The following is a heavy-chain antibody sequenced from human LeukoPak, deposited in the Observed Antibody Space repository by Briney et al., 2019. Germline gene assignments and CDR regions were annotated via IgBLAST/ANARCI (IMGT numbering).Heavy chain of an antibody. CDR2: MNPNSGNT. J-gene: IGHJ6*02. CDR3: ARAKVPAAIYYYYYGMDV. Sequence: ASVKVSCKASGYTFTSYDINWVRQATGQGLEWMGWMNPNSGNTGYAQKFQGRVTMTRNTSISTAYMELSSLRSEDTAVYYCARAKVPAAIYYYYYGMDVWGQGTTVTVSS. D-gene: IGHD2-2*02. V-gene: IGHV1-8*01. CDR1: GYTFTSYD.